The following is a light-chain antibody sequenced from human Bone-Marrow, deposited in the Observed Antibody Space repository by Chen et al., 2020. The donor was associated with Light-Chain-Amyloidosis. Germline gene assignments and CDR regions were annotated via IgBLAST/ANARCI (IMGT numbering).Light chain of an antibody. CDR1: QTISSNY. CDR2: GSS. Sequence: EIVLTQSPGTLSLSPGEGANLSCRASQTISSNYLTWYQQQLGQAPRLLIYGSSSRATGIPDRFTGSGSGTDFNLTINRLEPEDFAMYYCQQYGTSPLTFGGGTKVEIK. J-gene: IGKJ4*01. V-gene: IGKV3-20*01. CDR3: QQYGTSPLT.